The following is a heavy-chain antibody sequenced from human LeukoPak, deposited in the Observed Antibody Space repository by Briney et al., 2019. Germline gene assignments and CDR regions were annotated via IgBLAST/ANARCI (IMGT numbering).Heavy chain of an antibody. V-gene: IGHV4-59*08. CDR1: GGSVSSYY. Sequence: PSETLSLTCAVSGGSVSSYYWSWVRQPPGKGLEWITYMYYGGSTNYNPSLKSRVTISVDTSKNQFSPILSSVTAADTAVYFCARGGELLGRTAHDAFDIWGQGTMVTVSS. CDR3: ARGGELLGRTAHDAFDI. CDR2: MYYGGST. D-gene: IGHD3-10*01. J-gene: IGHJ3*02.